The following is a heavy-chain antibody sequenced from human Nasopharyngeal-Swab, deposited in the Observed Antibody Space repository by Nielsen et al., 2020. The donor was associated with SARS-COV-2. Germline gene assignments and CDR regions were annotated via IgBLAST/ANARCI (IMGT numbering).Heavy chain of an antibody. CDR3: ARAVGQQWLVRRNYFDY. V-gene: IGHV1-18*01. CDR1: GYTFTTYG. D-gene: IGHD6-19*01. Sequence: ASVKVSCKASGYTFTTYGIGWVRQPPGKGLEWMGWISAYNGNTNYAQKLQGRVTMTTDTSTSTAYMELRSLRSDDTAVYYCARAVGQQWLVRRNYFDYWGQGTLVTVSS. CDR2: ISAYNGNT. J-gene: IGHJ4*02.